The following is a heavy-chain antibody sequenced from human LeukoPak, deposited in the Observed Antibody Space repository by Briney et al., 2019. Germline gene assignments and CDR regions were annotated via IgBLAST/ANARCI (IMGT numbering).Heavy chain of an antibody. CDR1: GYTFTGYY. V-gene: IGHV1-2*02. Sequence: ASVKVSCKASGYTFTGYYMHWVRQAPGQGLEWMGWINPNSGGTNYAQKFQGRVTMTRDTSISTAYMELSRLRSDDTAVYYCARSWGRYYYDSSGYLGNYWGQGTLVTVSS. CDR3: ARSWGRYYYDSSGYLGNY. CDR2: INPNSGGT. D-gene: IGHD3-22*01. J-gene: IGHJ4*02.